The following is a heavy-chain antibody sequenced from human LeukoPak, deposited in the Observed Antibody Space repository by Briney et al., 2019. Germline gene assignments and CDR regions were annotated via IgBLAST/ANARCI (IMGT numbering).Heavy chain of an antibody. CDR3: ASAYCSSTSCYEDYFDY. Sequence: ASVKVSCKASGYTFTSYDINWVRQATGQGLEWMGWMNPNSGNTGYAQKFQGRVTMTRDTSTSTVYMELSSLRSEDTAVYYCASAYCSSTSCYEDYFDYWGQGTLVTVSS. J-gene: IGHJ4*02. V-gene: IGHV1-8*01. D-gene: IGHD2-2*01. CDR1: GYTFTSYD. CDR2: MNPNSGNT.